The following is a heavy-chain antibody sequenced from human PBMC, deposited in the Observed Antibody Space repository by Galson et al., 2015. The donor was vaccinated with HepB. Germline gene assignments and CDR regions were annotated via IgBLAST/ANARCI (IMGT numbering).Heavy chain of an antibody. CDR2: TSTGDSDT. V-gene: IGHV5-51*03. D-gene: IGHD3-10*01. Sequence: QSRAEAPKPGESLTISCKGSGDSFTSYWIGWVRQMPGKCLEGMAITSTGDSDTRSSPSFQGQVTISADKSISTAYLQWSRLKASDTAMYYCAKLTGKSFGESKLDYWGQGTLVTVSS. J-gene: IGHJ4*02. CDR1: GDSFTSYW. CDR3: AKLTGKSFGESKLDY.